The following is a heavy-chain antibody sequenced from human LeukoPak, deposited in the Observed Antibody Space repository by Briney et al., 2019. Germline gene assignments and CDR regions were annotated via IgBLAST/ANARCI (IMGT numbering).Heavy chain of an antibody. J-gene: IGHJ4*02. Sequence: GGSLRLSCAASGFTFSSYAMSWVRQAPGKGLEWVSAISGSGGSTYYADSVKGRFTIYRDNSKNTLYLQMNRLRAEDTAVYYCANYYDSSGYIDYWGQGTLVTVSS. CDR1: GFTFSSYA. CDR2: ISGSGGST. D-gene: IGHD3-22*01. CDR3: ANYYDSSGYIDY. V-gene: IGHV3-23*01.